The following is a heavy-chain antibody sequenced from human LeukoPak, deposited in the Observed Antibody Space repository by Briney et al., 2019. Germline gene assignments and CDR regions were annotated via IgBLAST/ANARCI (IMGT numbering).Heavy chain of an antibody. V-gene: IGHV3-33*01. Sequence: PGRSLRLSCAASGFTFSNYGMHWVRQAPGKGLEWVAVIWYDGSYKYHADSVKGRFTISRDNSKNTLYLQMNSLRVQDTAVYYCARPVVLGAYLRGAYYFDSWGQGTLASVSS. CDR3: ARPVVLGAYLRGAYYFDS. CDR2: IWYDGSYK. CDR1: GFTFSNYG. J-gene: IGHJ4*02. D-gene: IGHD3-10*01.